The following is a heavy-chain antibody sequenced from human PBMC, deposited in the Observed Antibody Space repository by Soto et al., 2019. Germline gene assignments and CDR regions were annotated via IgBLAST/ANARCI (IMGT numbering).Heavy chain of an antibody. J-gene: IGHJ3*02. CDR2: IWYDGSNK. Sequence: GGSLRLSCAASGFTFSSYGMHWVRQAPGKGLEWVAVIWYDGSNKYYADSVKGRFTISRDNSKNTLYLQMNSLRAEDTAVYYCARDPGETDAFDIWGQGTMVTVSS. CDR1: GFTFSSYG. D-gene: IGHD2-21*01. CDR3: ARDPGETDAFDI. V-gene: IGHV3-33*01.